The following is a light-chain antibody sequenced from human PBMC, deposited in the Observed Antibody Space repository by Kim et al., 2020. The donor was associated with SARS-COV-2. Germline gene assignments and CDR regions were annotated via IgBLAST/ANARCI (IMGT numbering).Light chain of an antibody. Sequence: SEPPWKTVTISCTRSSGRIASNFVQWYQQRPGSAPTSVIYEDNQRPSWVPDRFSGSIDDSSNSASLTISGLKTEDEADYYCQSGRLFGGGTQLTVL. CDR1: SGRIASNF. CDR2: EDN. V-gene: IGLV6-57*03. J-gene: IGLJ2*01. CDR3: QSGRL.